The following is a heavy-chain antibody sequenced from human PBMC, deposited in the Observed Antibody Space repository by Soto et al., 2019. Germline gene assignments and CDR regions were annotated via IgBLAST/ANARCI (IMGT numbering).Heavy chain of an antibody. CDR3: ASQGLYYYGLDV. Sequence: PGGSLRLSCAASGFPFSTYWMHWVRQAPGKGPVWVSRINNDGSTTRYADSVKGRFNISRDNAKNTLYLKMNSLRAEDTAVSYCASQGLYYYGLDVWGQGTTVTVSS. V-gene: IGHV3-74*01. CDR2: INNDGSTT. J-gene: IGHJ6*02. CDR1: GFPFSTYW.